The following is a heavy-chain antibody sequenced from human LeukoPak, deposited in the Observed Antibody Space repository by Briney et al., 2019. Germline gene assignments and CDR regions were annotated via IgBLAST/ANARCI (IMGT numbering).Heavy chain of an antibody. D-gene: IGHD3-16*02. CDR1: AYSIANGYY. Sequence: SETLSLTCTVSAYSIANGYYWGWIRQPPGKGLEWIGEINHSGSTNYNPSLKSRVTISVDTSKNQFSLKLSSVTAADTAVYYCARGVNDYVWGSYRLIPYYFDYWGQGTLVTVSS. CDR2: INHSGST. J-gene: IGHJ4*02. V-gene: IGHV4-38-2*02. CDR3: ARGVNDYVWGSYRLIPYYFDY.